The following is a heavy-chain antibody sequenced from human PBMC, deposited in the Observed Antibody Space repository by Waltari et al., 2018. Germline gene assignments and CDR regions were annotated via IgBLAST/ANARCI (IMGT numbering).Heavy chain of an antibody. D-gene: IGHD4-4*01. CDR3: ARRNAHFHFGMDV. V-gene: IGHV5-51*01. CDR1: GFTYDTYW. J-gene: IGHJ6*02. Sequence: EVQLVQSGTELKKPGESLRISGKASGFTYDTYWIAWVRQMPGKGLEWMGIIYPGDSDTRYRPSFQGQVTFSVDRSISTAYLQWTSLKPSDTGIYYCARRNAHFHFGMDVWGQGTTVTVSS. CDR2: IYPGDSDT.